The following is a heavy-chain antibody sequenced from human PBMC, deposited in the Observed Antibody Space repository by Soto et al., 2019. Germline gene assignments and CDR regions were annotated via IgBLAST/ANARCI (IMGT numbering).Heavy chain of an antibody. CDR2: ISSGGSKK. J-gene: IGHJ4*02. D-gene: IGHD2-15*01. Sequence: QVQVVESGGGVVQPGGSLRLSCAASGFTFNSHAMHWVRQAPGKGLEWVAVISSGGSKKNYADLVKGRLTVSRDNSKATLALQMNSLRSEDTAVYYCVRGCSGGNCYPVWGQGTLVTVSS. V-gene: IGHV3-30-3*01. CDR3: VRGCSGGNCYPV. CDR1: GFTFNSHA.